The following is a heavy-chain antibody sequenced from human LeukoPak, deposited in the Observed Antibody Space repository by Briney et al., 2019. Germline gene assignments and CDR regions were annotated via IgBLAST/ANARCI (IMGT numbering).Heavy chain of an antibody. CDR1: GFTFTTYW. CDR3: ARGETVSSWSTFDY. V-gene: IGHV3-74*01. D-gene: IGHD6-13*01. CDR2: IKGNGSSI. J-gene: IGHJ4*02. Sequence: GVLRLSCAASGFTFTTYWMYWVRQAPGKGLVWVSRIKGNGSSILYADSVKGRFTISRDNTKNTLYLQMHSLTAEDTAVYYCARGETVSSWSTFDYWGQGTLVTVSS.